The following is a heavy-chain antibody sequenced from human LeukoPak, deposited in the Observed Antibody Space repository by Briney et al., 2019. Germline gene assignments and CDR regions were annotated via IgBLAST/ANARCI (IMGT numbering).Heavy chain of an antibody. V-gene: IGHV3-48*01. CDR2: ISSSSSTI. CDR1: GFTFRSYS. D-gene: IGHD3-22*01. CDR3: ARDYYDSSGYVDY. Sequence: GGSLRLSCAASGFTFRSYSMNWVRQAPGKGLEWVSYISSSSSTIYYADSVKGRFTISRDNSKNTLYLQMNSLRAEDTAVYYCARDYYDSSGYVDYWGQGTLVTVSS. J-gene: IGHJ4*02.